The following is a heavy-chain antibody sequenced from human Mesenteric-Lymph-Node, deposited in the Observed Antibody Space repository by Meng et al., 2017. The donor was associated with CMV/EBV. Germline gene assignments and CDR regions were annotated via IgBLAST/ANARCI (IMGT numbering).Heavy chain of an antibody. D-gene: IGHD6-25*01. CDR1: VTSISDGPISSSNNH. J-gene: IGHJ5*02. V-gene: IGHV4-61*05. CDR2: IYYSGNT. CDR3: AKCDGYFDP. Sequence: SETLSLTCTVSVTSISDGPISSSNNHWGWIRQPPGKGLEWIGYIYYSGNTNYNPSLKSRVTISIDTSKNQFSLKLSSVTAADTAVYYCAKCDGYFDPWGQGALVTVSS.